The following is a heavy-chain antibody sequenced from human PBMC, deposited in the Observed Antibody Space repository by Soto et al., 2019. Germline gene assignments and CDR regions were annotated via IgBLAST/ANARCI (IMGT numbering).Heavy chain of an antibody. CDR3: AKDSGSGWYPLFDY. J-gene: IGHJ4*02. CDR2: ISWNSGSI. CDR1: GFTFDDYA. V-gene: IGHV3-9*01. Sequence: PGGSLRLSCAASGFTFDDYAMHWVRQAPGKGLEWVSGISWNSGSIGYADSVKGRFTISRDNAKNSLYLQMNSLRAEDTALYYCAKDSGSGWYPLFDYWGQGTPVTSPQ. D-gene: IGHD6-19*01.